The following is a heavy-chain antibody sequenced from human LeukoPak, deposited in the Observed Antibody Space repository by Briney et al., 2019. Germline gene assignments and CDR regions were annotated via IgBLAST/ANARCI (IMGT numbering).Heavy chain of an antibody. CDR1: GFTFSAYA. CDR2: ISPNGGST. Sequence: PGGSLRLSCSASGFTFSAYAMHWVRQAPGKGLEYVSAISPNGGSTYYADSVKGRFTISRDNSKNTLYLQMSSLRAEDSALYYCARGGRGSAAVVAPRSFDIWGQGTMVTVSS. D-gene: IGHD3-22*01. CDR3: ARGGRGSAAVVAPRSFDI. V-gene: IGHV3-64*04. J-gene: IGHJ3*02.